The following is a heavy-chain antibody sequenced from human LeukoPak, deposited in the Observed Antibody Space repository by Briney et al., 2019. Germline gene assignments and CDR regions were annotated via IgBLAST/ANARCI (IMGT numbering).Heavy chain of an antibody. J-gene: IGHJ6*03. V-gene: IGHV3-21*01. Sequence: GGSLRLSCAASGFTFSSYSMNWVRQAPGKGLEWVSSISSSSSYIYYADSVKGRFTISRDNAKNSLYLQMNSLRAEDTAVYYCARGPKREWLYYYYYYMDVWGKGTTVTVSS. D-gene: IGHD3-3*01. CDR2: ISSSSSYI. CDR1: GFTFSSYS. CDR3: ARGPKREWLYYYYYYMDV.